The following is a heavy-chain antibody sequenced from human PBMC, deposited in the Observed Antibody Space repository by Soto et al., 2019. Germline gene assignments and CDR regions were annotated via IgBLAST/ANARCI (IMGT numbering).Heavy chain of an antibody. Sequence: GESLKISCAASGFTFSSYWMHWVRQAPGKGLVWVSRIKSDGSSTNSADSVKGRFTISRDNARNTLFLQMNSLRAEDTAVYYCAREPFGDSSYWGQGTLVTVSS. CDR2: IKSDGSST. CDR1: GFTFSSYW. D-gene: IGHD3-10*01. CDR3: AREPFGDSSY. J-gene: IGHJ4*02. V-gene: IGHV3-74*01.